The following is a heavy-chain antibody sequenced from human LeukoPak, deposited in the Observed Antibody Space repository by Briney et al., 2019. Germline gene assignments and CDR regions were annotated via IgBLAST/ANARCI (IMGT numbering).Heavy chain of an antibody. CDR3: ARATITMIVVVTFPFDH. Sequence: SETLSLTCTVSGGSINSYYWSWIRQPPGKGLEWIGYIYYTGSTNYDPSLRSRVTISVDTSKNQFSLKLSSVTAADTAVYYCARATITMIVVVTFPFDHWGQGTLVTVSS. CDR2: IYYTGST. V-gene: IGHV4-59*08. J-gene: IGHJ4*02. CDR1: GGSINSYY. D-gene: IGHD3-22*01.